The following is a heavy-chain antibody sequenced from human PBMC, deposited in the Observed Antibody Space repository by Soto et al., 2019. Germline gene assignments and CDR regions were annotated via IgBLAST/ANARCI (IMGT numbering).Heavy chain of an antibody. J-gene: IGHJ4*02. Sequence: GGSLRLSCAASGFTFSSYAMSWVRQAPGKGLEWVSAISGSGGSTYYADSVKGRFTISRDNSKNTLYLQMNSLRAEDTAVYYCAKDRSGAVRLYYFDYWGQGTLVTVSS. CDR1: GFTFSSYA. CDR3: AKDRSGAVRLYYFDY. CDR2: ISGSGGST. D-gene: IGHD6-6*01. V-gene: IGHV3-23*01.